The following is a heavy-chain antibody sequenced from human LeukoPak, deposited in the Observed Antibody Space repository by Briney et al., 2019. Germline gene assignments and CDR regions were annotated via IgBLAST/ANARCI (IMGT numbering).Heavy chain of an antibody. CDR3: ARHYGP. V-gene: IGHV4-39*01. J-gene: IGHJ4*02. D-gene: IGHD3-10*01. CDR2: IYYSGST. CDR1: GLPFSSYG. Sequence: PGGSLRLSCAASGLPFSSYGMHWIRQPPGKGLEWIGSIYYSGSTYYNPSLKSRVTISVDTSKNQFSLKLNSVTATDTAVYYCARHYGPWGQGTLVTVSS.